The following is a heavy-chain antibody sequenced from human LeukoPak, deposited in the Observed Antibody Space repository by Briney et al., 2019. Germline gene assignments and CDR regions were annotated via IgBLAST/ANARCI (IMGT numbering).Heavy chain of an antibody. Sequence: ASVKVSCKASGGTFSSYAISWVRQAPGQGLEWMGRIIPIFGTANYAQKFQGRVTITTDESTSTAYMELSRLRSDDTAVYYCARDKQGYYYDSSAYYSLDYWGQGTLVTVSS. CDR3: ARDKQGYYYDSSAYYSLDY. J-gene: IGHJ4*02. CDR2: IIPIFGTA. D-gene: IGHD3-22*01. V-gene: IGHV1-69*05. CDR1: GGTFSSYA.